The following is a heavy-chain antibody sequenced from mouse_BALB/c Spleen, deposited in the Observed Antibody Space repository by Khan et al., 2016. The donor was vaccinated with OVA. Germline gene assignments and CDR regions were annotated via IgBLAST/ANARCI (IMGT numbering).Heavy chain of an antibody. Sequence: EVQLQQSGPDLVKPGASMKISCKASGYSFTGYYIHWVKQSHGKSLEWIGRVNPNNGGTSYNQKFKGKAILTVDKSSNTAYMELRSLTSEDSAVYSCAIYHGYFDVWGAGTTVTGSS. CDR2: VNPNNGGT. CDR3: AIYHGYFDV. J-gene: IGHJ1*01. CDR1: GYSFTGYY. D-gene: IGHD1-1*01. V-gene: IGHV1-26*01.